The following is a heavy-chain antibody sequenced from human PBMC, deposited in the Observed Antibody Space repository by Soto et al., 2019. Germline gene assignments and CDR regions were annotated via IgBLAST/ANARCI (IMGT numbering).Heavy chain of an antibody. J-gene: IGHJ4*02. CDR1: GYTFTGHY. CDR2: IGPESGAT. Sequence: ASVKVSCKASGYTFTGHYIHWVRQAPEQGPEWMGEIGPESGATRYAQRFQGRVTMTRDMSITAVYMELNNLSPDDTAVYYCGRGRSGQIVVFYWGQGTPVTVSS. CDR3: GRGRSGQIVVFY. D-gene: IGHD1-26*01. V-gene: IGHV1-2*02.